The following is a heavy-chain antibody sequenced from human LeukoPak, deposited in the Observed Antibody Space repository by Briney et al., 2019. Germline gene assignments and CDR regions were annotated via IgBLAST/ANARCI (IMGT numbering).Heavy chain of an antibody. D-gene: IGHD6-13*01. V-gene: IGHV5-51*01. Sequence: GESLKISCKGSGYSFTSYWIGWVRQMPGKGLEWMGLIYPGDSDTRYSPSFQGQVTISADKSISTAYLQWSSLKASDTAMYYCARLPTDSSSWYGSLDYWGQGTLVTVSS. CDR3: ARLPTDSSSWYGSLDY. CDR2: IYPGDSDT. J-gene: IGHJ4*02. CDR1: GYSFTSYW.